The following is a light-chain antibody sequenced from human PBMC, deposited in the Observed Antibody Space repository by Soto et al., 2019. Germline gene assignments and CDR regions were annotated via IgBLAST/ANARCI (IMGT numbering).Light chain of an antibody. Sequence: IKMSLSPSSGAAFVGDRVTIICRAIQGIRSWLAWYQQTPGKPPKLMIYAASSSQSGVPSRCSGSASGTVSPLTISRLQPEDATTYCCLQKNTSPPTFGQGTKVDIK. CDR3: LQKNTSPPT. J-gene: IGKJ1*01. CDR1: QGIRSW. CDR2: AAS. V-gene: IGKV1-12*01.